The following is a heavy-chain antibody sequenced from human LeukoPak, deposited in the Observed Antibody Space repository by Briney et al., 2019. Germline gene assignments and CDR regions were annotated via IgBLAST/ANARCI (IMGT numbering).Heavy chain of an antibody. CDR2: IYYSGST. V-gene: IGHV4-39*01. J-gene: IGHJ4*02. D-gene: IGHD2-2*02. CDR3: DGYCSSTSCYNGFDY. CDR1: GGSISSSSYY. Sequence: SETLSLTCTVSGGSISSSSYYWGWIRQPPGKGLEWIGSIYYSGSTYYNPSLKSRVTISVDTSKNQFSLKLSSVTAADTAVYYCDGYCSSTSCYNGFDYWGQGTLVTVSS.